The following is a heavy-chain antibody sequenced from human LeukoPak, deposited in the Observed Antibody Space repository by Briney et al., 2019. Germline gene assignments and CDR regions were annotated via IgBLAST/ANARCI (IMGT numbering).Heavy chain of an antibody. J-gene: IGHJ6*03. V-gene: IGHV1-8*03. D-gene: IGHD6-19*01. CDR1: VYTFTIYD. CDR3: ARGSSGWDSNYYYYYMAV. CDR2: MNPNRGNT. Sequence: ASVSVSYRASVYTFTIYDMKWVRRATGQGREGVGWMNPNRGNTGYAEKFRGRGTITRNTTISTAYLELTSLTSEGTAVYYCARGSSGWDSNYYYYYMAVWGKGTTVTVSS.